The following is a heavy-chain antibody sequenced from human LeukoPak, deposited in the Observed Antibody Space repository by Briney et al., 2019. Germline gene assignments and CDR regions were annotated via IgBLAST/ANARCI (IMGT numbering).Heavy chain of an antibody. CDR1: GFIFRDYH. D-gene: IGHD2-21*02. V-gene: IGHV3-72*01. CDR2: IRNKAHSYII. Sequence: GGSLRLSCAASGFIFRDYHMDWVRQAPGKGLEWVGRIRNKAHSYIIVYAASVEGRFTISGDDSENSVHLHMNSLKTEDTAVYYCARAPYYGRWGDSLDAFDVWGLGTMVTVSP. CDR3: ARAPYYGRWGDSLDAFDV. J-gene: IGHJ3*01.